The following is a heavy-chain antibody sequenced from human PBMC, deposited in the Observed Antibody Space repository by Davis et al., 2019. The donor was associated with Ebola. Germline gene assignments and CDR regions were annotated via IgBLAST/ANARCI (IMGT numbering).Heavy chain of an antibody. CDR2: ISSSNRTT. CDR3: ATISGITGSDS. CDR1: GFTFSFYS. D-gene: IGHD1-20*01. Sequence: GGSLRLSCVASGFTFSFYSMNWVRQAPGKGLEWVSYISSSNRTTHYADSVKGRFTISRDNAKNSLFLQMSSLRDEDTAVYYCATISGITGSDSWGQGTLVTVSS. V-gene: IGHV3-48*02. J-gene: IGHJ5*01.